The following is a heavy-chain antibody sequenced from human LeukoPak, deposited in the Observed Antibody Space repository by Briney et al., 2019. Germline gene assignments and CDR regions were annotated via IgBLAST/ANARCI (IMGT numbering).Heavy chain of an antibody. CDR2: ISYDGSNK. Sequence: GSLRLSCAASGFTFSSYGMHWVRQAPGKGLEWVAVISYDGSNKYYADSVKGRFTISRDNSKNMLYLQMNSLRAEDTAVYYCAKNPDEGLVVVPAAPGFDIWGQGTMVTVSS. CDR3: AKNPDEGLVVVPAAPGFDI. V-gene: IGHV3-30*18. CDR1: GFTFSSYG. J-gene: IGHJ3*02. D-gene: IGHD2-2*01.